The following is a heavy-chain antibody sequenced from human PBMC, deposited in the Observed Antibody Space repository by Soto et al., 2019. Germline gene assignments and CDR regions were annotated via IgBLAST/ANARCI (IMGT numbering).Heavy chain of an antibody. J-gene: IGHJ4*02. CDR3: ASAGGLGAVAADY. D-gene: IGHD6-19*01. V-gene: IGHV4-30-2*01. Sequence: QLQLQESGSGLVKPSQTLSLTCAVSGASISSGGYSWSWIRQPPGKGLEWIGYIYHSGSTYYNPARKRRGTISVDRSKNQCSLKLSSVTAADTAVYYCASAGGLGAVAADYWGQGTLVTVSS. CDR1: GASISSGGYS. CDR2: IYHSGST.